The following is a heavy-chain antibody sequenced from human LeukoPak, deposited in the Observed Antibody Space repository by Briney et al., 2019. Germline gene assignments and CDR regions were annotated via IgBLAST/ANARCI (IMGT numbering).Heavy chain of an antibody. CDR2: INPNSGGT. D-gene: IGHD3-22*01. CDR3: ARDGSITMIPFDI. J-gene: IGHJ3*02. Sequence: ASVKVSCKASGYTFTGYYMHWVRQAPGQGLEWMGRINPNSGGTNYAQKFQGRVTMTRDTSISTAYMELSRLRSDDTAVYYCARDGSITMIPFDIWGQGTMVTVYS. CDR1: GYTFTGYY. V-gene: IGHV1-2*06.